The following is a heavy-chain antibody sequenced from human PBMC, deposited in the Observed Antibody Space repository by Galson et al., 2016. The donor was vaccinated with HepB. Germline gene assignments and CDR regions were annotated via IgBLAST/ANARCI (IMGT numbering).Heavy chain of an antibody. J-gene: IGHJ6*04. CDR2: ISRSGYST. V-gene: IGHV3-23*01. CDR3: VQGSTAPAV. CDR1: GFTFNNYG. Sequence: SLRLSCAASGFTFNNYGMTWVRQAPGKGLEVVSSISRSGYSTDYADSVKGRFTISRDNSKNTLSLQMNSLRVEDTAVYYCVQGSTAPAVWGKGTTVIVSS. D-gene: IGHD1-26*01.